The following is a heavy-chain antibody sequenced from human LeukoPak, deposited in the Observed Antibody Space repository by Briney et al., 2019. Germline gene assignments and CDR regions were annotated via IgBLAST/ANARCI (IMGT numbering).Heavy chain of an antibody. CDR3: ARVAVRISGWYDY. Sequence: HPGGSLRLSCAASGFTVSSNYMSWVRQAPGKGLEWVSVIYSGDSTYYADSVKGQFTISRDNSKNTLYLQMTSLRGEDTAVYYCARVAVRISGWYDYWGQGTLVTVSS. V-gene: IGHV3-53*01. D-gene: IGHD6-19*01. J-gene: IGHJ4*02. CDR2: IYSGDST. CDR1: GFTVSSNY.